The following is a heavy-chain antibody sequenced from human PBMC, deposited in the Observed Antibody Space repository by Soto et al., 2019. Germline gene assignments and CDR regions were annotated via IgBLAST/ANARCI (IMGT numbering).Heavy chain of an antibody. J-gene: IGHJ4*02. D-gene: IGHD6-6*01. V-gene: IGHV4-34*01. Sequence: SETLSLTCAVYGGSFSGYYWGWIRQPPGKGLEWIGEIYHSGSTNYNPSLKSRVTISVDKSKNQFSLKLSSVTAADTAVYYCARADDIAARPPPKTWGQGTLVTVSS. CDR1: GGSFSGYY. CDR3: ARADDIAARPPPKT. CDR2: IYHSGST.